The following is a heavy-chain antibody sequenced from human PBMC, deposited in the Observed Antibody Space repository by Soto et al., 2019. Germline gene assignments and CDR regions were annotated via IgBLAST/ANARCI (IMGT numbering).Heavy chain of an antibody. J-gene: IGHJ4*02. CDR2: IWYDGSNK. D-gene: IGHD3-9*01. CDR3: ARGLRYFDWFTTPTFDY. Sequence: QVQLVESGGGVVQPGRSLRLSCAASGFTFSSYGMHWVRQAPGKGLEWVAVIWYDGSNKYYADSVKGRFTISRDNSKNTLYLQMNSLRAEDTAVYYCARGLRYFDWFTTPTFDYWGQGTLVTVSS. V-gene: IGHV3-33*01. CDR1: GFTFSSYG.